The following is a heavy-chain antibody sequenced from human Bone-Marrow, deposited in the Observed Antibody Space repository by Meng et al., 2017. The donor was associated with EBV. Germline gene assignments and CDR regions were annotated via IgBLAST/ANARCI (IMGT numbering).Heavy chain of an antibody. V-gene: IGHV1-46*01. J-gene: IGHJ5*02. CDR3: AISRIVGATGSWFDP. CDR1: GYTFCSYY. Sequence: QGRRVQSWAGGKKPRASVKVACTASGYTFCSYYMHWVRQAPGQGLEWMGIINPSGGSTSYAQKFQGRVTMTRDTSTSTVYMELSSLRSEDTAVYYCAISRIVGATGSWFDPWGQGTLVTVSS. CDR2: INPSGGST. D-gene: IGHD1-26*01.